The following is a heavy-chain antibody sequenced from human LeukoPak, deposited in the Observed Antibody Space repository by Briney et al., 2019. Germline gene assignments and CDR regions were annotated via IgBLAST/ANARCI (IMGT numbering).Heavy chain of an antibody. CDR3: ARAPYCGGDCYSWVDYYYYGMDV. CDR1: GGSFSGYY. CDR2: INHSGST. Sequence: SETLSLTCAVYGGSFSGYYWSWIRQLPGKGLEWIGEINHSGSTNYNPSLKSRVTISVDTSKNQFSLKLSSVTAADTAVYYCARAPYCGGDCYSWVDYYYYGMDVWGQGTTVTVSS. J-gene: IGHJ6*02. V-gene: IGHV4-34*01. D-gene: IGHD2-21*02.